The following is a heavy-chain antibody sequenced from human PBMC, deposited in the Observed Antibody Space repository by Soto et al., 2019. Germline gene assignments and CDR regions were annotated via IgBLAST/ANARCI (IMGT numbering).Heavy chain of an antibody. D-gene: IGHD4-4*01. CDR2: IKSKTDGGTA. J-gene: IGHJ5*02. CDR3: TIRHSNYGIVWFDP. CDR1: GFTFSNAW. V-gene: IGHV3-15*07. Sequence: GGSLRLSCAASGFTFSNAWMNWVRQAPGKGLEWVGRIKSKTDGGTADYAAPVKGRFTISRDDSKNTLYLQMNSLKTEDTAVYYCTIRHSNYGIVWFDPWGQGTLGTVSS.